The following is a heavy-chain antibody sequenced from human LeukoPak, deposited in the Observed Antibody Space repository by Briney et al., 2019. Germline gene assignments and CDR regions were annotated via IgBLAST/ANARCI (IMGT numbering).Heavy chain of an antibody. J-gene: IGHJ4*02. CDR1: GFTFSSYT. CDR3: ARDPMITGTWDY. V-gene: IGHV3-48*01. CDR2: IGTSSTTI. Sequence: GGSLRLSCAASGFTFSSYTMNWVRQPPGKGLEWVSNIGTSSTTIYYADSVKGRFTISRDNAKNSLYLQMNSLRAEDTAVYYCARDPMITGTWDYWGQGTLVTVSS. D-gene: IGHD1-7*01.